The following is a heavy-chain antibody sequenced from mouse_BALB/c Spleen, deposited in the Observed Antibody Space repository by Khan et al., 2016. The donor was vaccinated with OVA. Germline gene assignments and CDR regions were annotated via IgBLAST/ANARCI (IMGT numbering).Heavy chain of an antibody. Sequence: QIQLVQSGPELKKPGEPVKISCKASGYTFTKNGMNWAKQAPGKGLKWMGWINTYSGEPTYADDFKGRFAFSLETSASTAYLQINNLKNEDTATYFCARLGFSGTMDYWGQGTSVTVSS. V-gene: IGHV9-3-1*01. CDR1: GYTFTKNG. J-gene: IGHJ4*01. CDR3: ARLGFSGTMDY. CDR2: INTYSGEP.